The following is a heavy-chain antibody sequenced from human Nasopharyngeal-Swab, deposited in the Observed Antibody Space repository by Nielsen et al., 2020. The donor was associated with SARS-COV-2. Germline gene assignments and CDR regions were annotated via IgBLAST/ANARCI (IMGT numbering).Heavy chain of an antibody. Sequence: GSLRLSCAASGFTFSSYWMSWVRQAPGKGLEWVANIKQDGSEKYYVDSVKGRFTISRDNAKNSLYLQMNSLRAEDTAMYYCAKDRDSGDDSGEYYHYYGMDVWGQGTSVTVS. CDR2: IKQDGSEK. V-gene: IGHV3-7*03. D-gene: IGHD5-12*01. J-gene: IGHJ6*02. CDR3: AKDRDSGDDSGEYYHYYGMDV. CDR1: GFTFSSYW.